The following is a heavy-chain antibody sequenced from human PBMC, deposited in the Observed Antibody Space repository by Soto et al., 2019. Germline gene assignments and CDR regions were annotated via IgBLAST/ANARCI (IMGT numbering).Heavy chain of an antibody. CDR1: GGSISSYY. CDR3: ARGYYYGSGSYSQSKYYYGMDV. V-gene: IGHV4-59*01. J-gene: IGHJ6*02. D-gene: IGHD3-10*01. Sequence: SETLSLTCTVSGGSISSYYWSWIRQPPGKGLEWIGYIYYSGSTNYNPSLKSRVTISVDTSKNQFSLKLSSVTAADTAVYYCARGYYYGSGSYSQSKYYYGMDVWGQGTTVTVSS. CDR2: IYYSGST.